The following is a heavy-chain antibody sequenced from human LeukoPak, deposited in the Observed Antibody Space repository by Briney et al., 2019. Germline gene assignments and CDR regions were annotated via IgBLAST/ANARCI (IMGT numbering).Heavy chain of an antibody. J-gene: IGHJ4*02. D-gene: IGHD6-13*01. CDR1: GYSISSGYY. CDR2: IYHSGST. CDR3: ARDLYSSSWYQTQYFDY. V-gene: IGHV4-38-2*02. Sequence: SETLSLTCAVSGYSISSGYYWGWIRQPPGKGLEWIGSIYHSGSTYYSPSLKSRVTISVDTSKNQFSLKLSSVTAADTAVYYCARDLYSSSWYQTQYFDYWGQGTLVTVSS.